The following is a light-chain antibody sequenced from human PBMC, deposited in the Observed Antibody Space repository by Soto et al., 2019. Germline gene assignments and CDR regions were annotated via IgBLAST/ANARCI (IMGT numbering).Light chain of an antibody. CDR2: GAS. CDR1: QSVSSSY. CDR3: QQGST. J-gene: IGKJ2*01. Sequence: EIVLTQSPGTLSLSPGERATLSCRASQSVSSSYLAWYQQKPGQAPRLLIYGASSRATGIPDRFSGSGSGTDFTLTISRLEPEDISVYYCQQGSTFDQGTKLEIK. V-gene: IGKV3-20*01.